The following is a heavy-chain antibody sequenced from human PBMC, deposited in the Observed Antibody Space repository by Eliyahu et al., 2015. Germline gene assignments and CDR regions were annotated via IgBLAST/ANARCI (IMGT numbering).Heavy chain of an antibody. CDR3: ARVGYTSSGMDI. CDR1: AYTLSSHG. V-gene: IGHV1-18*01. J-gene: IGHJ6*02. CDR2: ISANNGNI. Sequence: QIQLVQSGPEMKKPGASVKVSCTASAYTLSSHGVNWVRQAPGQGFEWLIYISANNGNIKYAQNVQGRVTVTTDTATNTAYMELRSLRPDDTATYYCARVGYTSSGMDIWGQGTTVTVSS. D-gene: IGHD2-2*01.